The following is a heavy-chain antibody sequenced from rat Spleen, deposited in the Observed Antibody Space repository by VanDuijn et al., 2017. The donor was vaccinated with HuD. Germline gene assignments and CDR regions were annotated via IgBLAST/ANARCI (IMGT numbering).Heavy chain of an antibody. CDR1: GFIFSDYY. D-gene: IGHD1-2*01. CDR3: TRDRVHSSYVMDA. CDR2: ITNTGGST. V-gene: IGHV5-31*01. J-gene: IGHJ4*01. Sequence: EVQLVESDGGLVQPGRSLKLSCAASGFIFSDYYMAWVRQAPGKGLEWVASITNTGGSTYYPDSVKGRFTISRDNAKSTLYLQMNSLRSEDTATYYCTRDRVHSSYVMDAWGQGASVTVSS.